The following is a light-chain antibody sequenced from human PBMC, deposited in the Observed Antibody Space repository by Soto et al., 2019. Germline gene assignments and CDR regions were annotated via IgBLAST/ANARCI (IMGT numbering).Light chain of an antibody. J-gene: IGKJ1*01. Sequence: IQMSHSPATLSASVRDRLTITFRASQNINIWLAWYQQKPGKGPNLLIYDASNLATGVPSRFSGSGSGTEFTLTISSLQPDDFATYYCQHYNSYGTFGQGTKVDIK. CDR1: QNINIW. CDR3: QHYNSYGT. V-gene: IGKV1-5*01. CDR2: DAS.